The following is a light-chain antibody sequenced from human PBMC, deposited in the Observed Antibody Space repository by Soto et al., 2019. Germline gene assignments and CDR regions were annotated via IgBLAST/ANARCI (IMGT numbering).Light chain of an antibody. CDR3: QQYGSSSIT. V-gene: IGKV3-20*01. J-gene: IGKJ5*01. CDR2: DAS. CDR1: QSVSSSY. Sequence: EIVLTQSPGTLSSSPGERATLTCRASQSVSSSYLAWYQQKPGQAPRLLIYDASSRATGIPDRFSGSGSGTDFTLTISRLEPEDFAMYYCQQYGSSSITFGQGTRLEIK.